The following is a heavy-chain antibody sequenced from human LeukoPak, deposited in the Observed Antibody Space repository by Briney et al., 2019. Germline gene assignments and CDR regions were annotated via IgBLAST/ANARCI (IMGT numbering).Heavy chain of an antibody. D-gene: IGHD2-2*01. CDR3: ARDRCGRTSCYPGAFDI. Sequence: PSETLSLTCTVSGDSISSYYWSWIRQPPGKGLVWIGYIYYTGSTNYNPSLKSQVTISVDTSKNQFSLKLSSVTAADTAVYYCARDRCGRTSCYPGAFDIWGQGTMVTVSS. CDR1: GDSISSYY. V-gene: IGHV4-59*01. J-gene: IGHJ3*02. CDR2: IYYTGST.